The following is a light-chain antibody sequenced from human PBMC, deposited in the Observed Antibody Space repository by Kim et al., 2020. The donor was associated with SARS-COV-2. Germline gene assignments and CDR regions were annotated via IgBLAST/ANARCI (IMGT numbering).Light chain of an antibody. CDR2: GAS. CDR3: HQYYTSEYT. CDR1: QTVRNSY. J-gene: IGKJ2*01. Sequence: LSPGDRATLSCRASQTVRNSYLAWYQHKPDQPPRLLSYGASTRAIGIPDRFSGSESGTDFTLTISRLEPEDFAVYYCHQYYTSEYTFGQGTKLEI. V-gene: IGKV3-20*01.